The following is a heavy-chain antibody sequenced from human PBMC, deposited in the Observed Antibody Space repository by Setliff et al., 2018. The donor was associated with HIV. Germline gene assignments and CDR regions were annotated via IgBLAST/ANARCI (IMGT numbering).Heavy chain of an antibody. CDR1: GFVFSDFW. CDR2: INDDGNKK. J-gene: IGHJ5*02. D-gene: IGHD2-8*01. CDR3: AALSVRTNPVYGVISTRFDP. Sequence: GGSLRLSCAASGFVFSDFWMSWARQAPGKGLEWVANINDDGNKKWYVGSARGRFTISRDNAKNSLFLQMNSLRVDDTAVYYCAALSVRTNPVYGVISTRFDPWGQGSLVTSPQ. V-gene: IGHV3-7*03.